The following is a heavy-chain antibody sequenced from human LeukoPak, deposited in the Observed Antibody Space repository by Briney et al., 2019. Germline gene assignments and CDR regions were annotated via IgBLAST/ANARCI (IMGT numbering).Heavy chain of an antibody. V-gene: IGHV4-59*12. CDR2: IYYSGST. D-gene: IGHD6-19*01. CDR3: ARVRVAGIVDY. CDR1: GGSISSYY. J-gene: IGHJ4*02. Sequence: SETLSLTCTVSGGSISSYYWSWIRQPPGKGLEWIGYIYYSGSTNYNPSLKSRVTILVDTSKNQLSLKLSSVTAADTAVYYCARVRVAGIVDYWGQGTLVTVSS.